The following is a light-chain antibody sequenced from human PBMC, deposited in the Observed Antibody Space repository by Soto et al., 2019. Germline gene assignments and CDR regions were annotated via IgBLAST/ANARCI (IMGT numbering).Light chain of an antibody. CDR2: DTS. CDR3: LIFYDGVAV. Sequence: QAVVTQEPSLTVSPGGTVTLTCGSTTGDVTNGRWPYWFQQRPGQVPRTLIHDTSNKHSWTPARFSGSLLGGKAALTLSGAQPEDEAAYYCLIFYDGVAVFGGGTQLTVL. V-gene: IGLV7-46*01. CDR1: TGDVTNGRW. J-gene: IGLJ7*01.